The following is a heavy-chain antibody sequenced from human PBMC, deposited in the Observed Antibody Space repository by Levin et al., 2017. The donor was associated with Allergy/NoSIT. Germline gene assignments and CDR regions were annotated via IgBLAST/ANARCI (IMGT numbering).Heavy chain of an antibody. J-gene: IGHJ4*02. CDR1: GASISGYY. CDR2: IYYRGGT. V-gene: IGHV4-59*01. D-gene: IGHD2-15*01. Sequence: PSETLSLTCTVSGASISGYYWSWIRQPPGKGLEWIGYIYYRGGTHYHPSLKSRVTISVDTSKIQFYLNLISVTSADTAVYYCARGVYGGSYDYWGQGTPVTVSS. CDR3: ARGVYGGSYDY.